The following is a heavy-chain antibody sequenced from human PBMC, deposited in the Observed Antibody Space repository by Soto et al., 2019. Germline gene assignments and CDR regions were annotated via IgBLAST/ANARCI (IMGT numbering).Heavy chain of an antibody. Sequence: PGGSLRLSCAASGCTFSSYAMSWVRQAPGKGLEWVSAISGSGGSTYYADSVKGRFTISRDNSKNTLYLQMNSLRAEDTAVYYCAKDLGDMGVVPAATFPSLDDWGQGTRVTVAS. J-gene: IGHJ4*02. CDR2: ISGSGGST. CDR3: AKDLGDMGVVPAATFPSLDD. CDR1: GCTFSSYA. V-gene: IGHV3-23*01. D-gene: IGHD2-2*01.